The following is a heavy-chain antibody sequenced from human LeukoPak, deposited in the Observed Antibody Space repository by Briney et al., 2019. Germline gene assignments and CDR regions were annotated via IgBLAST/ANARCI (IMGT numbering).Heavy chain of an antibody. CDR3: ARQSPYCSSTSCYLGAFDI. CDR1: DSSISSGYY. CDR2: IYHSGST. V-gene: IGHV4-38-2*02. Sequence: TSETLSLTCTVSDSSISSGYYWGWIRQPPGKGLEWIGTIYHSGSTYSNPSLKSRATISVDTSKSQFSLKLSSVTAADTAVYYCARQSPYCSSTSCYLGAFDIWGQGTMVTVSS. D-gene: IGHD2-2*01. J-gene: IGHJ3*02.